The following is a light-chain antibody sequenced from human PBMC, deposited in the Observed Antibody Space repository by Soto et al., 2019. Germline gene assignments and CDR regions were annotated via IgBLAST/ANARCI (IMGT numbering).Light chain of an antibody. CDR3: SAYTINRTLV. CDR1: SSDIGVYNY. V-gene: IGLV2-14*01. CDR2: DVS. J-gene: IGLJ1*01. Sequence: QSALTQPASVSVSPGQSITVSCTGTSSDIGVYNYVSWYQQHPGKAPKVMIYDVSNRHSGVSNRFSGSNSGNTASLTISGLQSDDEAYYYCSAYTINRTLVFGTGTKLTVL.